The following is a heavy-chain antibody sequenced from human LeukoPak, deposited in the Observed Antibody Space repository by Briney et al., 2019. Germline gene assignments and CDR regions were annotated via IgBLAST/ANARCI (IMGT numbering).Heavy chain of an antibody. Sequence: ASVTVSCTASGYTFTSYYMHWVRQAPGQGLEWMGIINPSGGSTSYAQKFQGRVTMTRDTSTSTVYMELSSLRSEDTAVYYCARDNSGSYYPYNWFDPWGQGTLVTVSS. CDR2: INPSGGST. J-gene: IGHJ5*02. CDR1: GYTFTSYY. CDR3: ARDNSGSYYPYNWFDP. D-gene: IGHD1-26*01. V-gene: IGHV1-46*01.